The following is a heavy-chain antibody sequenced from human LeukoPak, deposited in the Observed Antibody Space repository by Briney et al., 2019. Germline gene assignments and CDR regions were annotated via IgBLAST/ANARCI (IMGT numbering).Heavy chain of an antibody. CDR3: VSHFGPAQIHSYFGY. J-gene: IGHJ4*02. Sequence: SETLSLTCTVSGGSISSSSYYWGWLRQPPGKGLEWIGTFYYSGSTYYNSSLKSRVTISVDTSKNQFSLKLWSVTAADTAVYYCVSHFGPAQIHSYFGYWGQGTLVTVSS. CDR1: GGSISSSSYY. CDR2: FYYSGST. V-gene: IGHV4-39*01. D-gene: IGHD2-2*01.